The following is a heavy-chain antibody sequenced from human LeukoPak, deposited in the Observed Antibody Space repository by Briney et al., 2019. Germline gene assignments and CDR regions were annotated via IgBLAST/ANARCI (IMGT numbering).Heavy chain of an antibody. CDR2: IKPKTDGETT. J-gene: IGHJ4*02. CDR3: ITPLPYSAQ. V-gene: IGHV3-15*01. D-gene: IGHD2-21*01. CDR1: GFTFQNYA. Sequence: GGSLRLSCAASGFTFQNYAMSWARQAPGKGLEWVGRIKPKTDGETTEYAAPVKDRFSISRDDSKSMMYLQMNSLKTEDTAVYYCITPLPYSAQGGQGTLVTVSS.